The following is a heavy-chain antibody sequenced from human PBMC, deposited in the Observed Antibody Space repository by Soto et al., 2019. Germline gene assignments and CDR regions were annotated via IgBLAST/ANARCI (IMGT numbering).Heavy chain of an antibody. CDR1: GFALSSFD. J-gene: IGHJ4*02. CDR2: IWYDGSNE. Sequence: QVQLAESGGGVVQSGRSLRLSCAASGFALSSFDMHWVRQAPGKGLEWVAVIWYDGSNEYYADSVKGRFTISRDNSKNTLYLQMNSLRVEDTAVYYCARDALVRGVHPPDYCGQGTLVTVSS. V-gene: IGHV3-33*01. CDR3: ARDALVRGVHPPDY. D-gene: IGHD3-10*01.